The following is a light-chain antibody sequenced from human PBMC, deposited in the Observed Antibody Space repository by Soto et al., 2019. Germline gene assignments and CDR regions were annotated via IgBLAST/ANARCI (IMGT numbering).Light chain of an antibody. J-gene: IGKJ3*01. CDR3: QHYGTSPFT. V-gene: IGKV3-20*01. CDR2: GAS. Sequence: EIVLTQSPGTLSLSPGERVTLSCRASQSVSSSYLAWYQQKPGQAPRLLIYGASNRATGIPDRFSGSGSGTDFTLTISRLEPEDCAVYYCQHYGTSPFTFGPGTKVDIK. CDR1: QSVSSSY.